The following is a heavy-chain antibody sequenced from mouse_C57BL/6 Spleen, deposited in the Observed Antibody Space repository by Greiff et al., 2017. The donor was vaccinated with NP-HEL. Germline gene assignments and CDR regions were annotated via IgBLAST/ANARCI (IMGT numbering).Heavy chain of an antibody. V-gene: IGHV1-52*01. CDR2: IDPSDSET. Sequence: VQLQQPGAELVRPGSSVKLSCKASGYTFTSYWMHWVKQRPIQGLEWIGNIDPSDSETHYNQKFKDKATLTVDKSSSTAYMQLSSLTSEDSAVYYCARSTMGTTVDDWGQGTTLTVSS. J-gene: IGHJ2*01. CDR1: GYTFTSYW. CDR3: ARSTMGTTVDD. D-gene: IGHD2-2*01.